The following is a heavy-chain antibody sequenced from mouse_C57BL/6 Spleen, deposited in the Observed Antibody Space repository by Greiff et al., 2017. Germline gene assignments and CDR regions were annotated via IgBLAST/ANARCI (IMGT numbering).Heavy chain of an antibody. CDR3: ARGYSIYSYYAMDY. V-gene: IGHV1-69*01. CDR1: GYTFTSYW. Sequence: QVQLQQPGAELVMPGASVKLSCKASGYTFTSYWMHWVKQRPGQGLEWIGEIDPSDSYTNYNQKFKGKSTLTVDKSSSTAYMQLSSLTSVDSAVYDCARGYSIYSYYAMDYWGQGTSVTVSS. CDR2: IDPSDSYT. D-gene: IGHD2-5*01. J-gene: IGHJ4*01.